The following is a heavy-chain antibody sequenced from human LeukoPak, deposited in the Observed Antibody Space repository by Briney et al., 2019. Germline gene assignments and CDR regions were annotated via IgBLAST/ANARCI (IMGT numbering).Heavy chain of an antibody. D-gene: IGHD6-19*01. J-gene: IGHJ6*03. V-gene: IGHV3-30*02. CDR2: IRYDGSNK. CDR3: AKDHRDSSGWLHYYYMDV. CDR1: GFTFSTYA. Sequence: GGSLRLSCAASGFTFSTYAMSWVRQAPGKGLEWVAFIRYDGSNKYYADSVKGRFTISRDNSKNTLYLQMNSLRAEDTAVYYCAKDHRDSSGWLHYYYMDVWGKGTTVTVSS.